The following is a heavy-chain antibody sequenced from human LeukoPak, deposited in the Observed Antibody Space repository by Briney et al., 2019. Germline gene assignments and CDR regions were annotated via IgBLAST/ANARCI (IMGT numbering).Heavy chain of an antibody. D-gene: IGHD6-19*01. CDR1: GFTFSNAW. CDR3: TTLSSGWYDAEYFQH. Sequence: GGSLRLFCAASGFTFSNAWMSWVRQAPGKGLEWVGRIKSKTDGGTTDYAAPVKGRFTISRDDSKNTLYLRMNSPKTEDTAVYYCTTLSSGWYDAEYFQHWGQGTLVTVSS. J-gene: IGHJ1*01. CDR2: IKSKTDGGTT. V-gene: IGHV3-15*01.